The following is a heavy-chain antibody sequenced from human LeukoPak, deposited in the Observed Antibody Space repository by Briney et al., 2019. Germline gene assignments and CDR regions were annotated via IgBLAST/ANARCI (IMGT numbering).Heavy chain of an antibody. V-gene: IGHV1-69*13. D-gene: IGHD3-22*01. J-gene: IGHJ3*02. CDR1: GGTFSSYA. Sequence: SVKVSCKAPGGTFSSYAISWVRQAPGQGLEWMGGIIPIFGTANYAQKFQGRVTITADESTSTAYMELSSLRSEDTAVYYCARVTYYYDSSGQRLRPDAFDIWGQGTMVTVSS. CDR2: IIPIFGTA. CDR3: ARVTYYYDSSGQRLRPDAFDI.